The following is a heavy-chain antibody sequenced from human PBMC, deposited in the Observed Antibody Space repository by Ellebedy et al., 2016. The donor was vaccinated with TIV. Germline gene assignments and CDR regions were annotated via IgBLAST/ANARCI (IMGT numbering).Heavy chain of an antibody. J-gene: IGHJ1*01. V-gene: IGHV5-51*01. CDR2: IYPGDSDT. CDR1: GYSFPIYW. CDR3: ARGAGGSRSTEYFQH. D-gene: IGHD3-16*01. Sequence: GESLKISCKTSGYSFPIYWIGWVRQMPGKGLEWLGIIYPGDSDTRYNPSFQGQVTISADKSISTAYLQWSSLKASDTAMYYCARGAGGSRSTEYFQHWGQGTLVTVSS.